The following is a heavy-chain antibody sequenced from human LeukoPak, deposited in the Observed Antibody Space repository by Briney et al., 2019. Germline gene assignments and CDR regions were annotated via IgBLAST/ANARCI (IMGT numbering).Heavy chain of an antibody. J-gene: IGHJ3*02. V-gene: IGHV4-30-2*01. CDR3: ARTSIAARRANAFDI. CDR1: GGSISSGGYS. CDR2: IYHSGST. D-gene: IGHD6-6*01. Sequence: SETLSLTCAVSGGSISSGGYSWSWIRQPPGKGLEWIGYIYHSGSTYYNPSLKSRVTISVDRSKNQFSLKLSSVTAADTAAYYCARTSIAARRANAFDIWGQGTMVTVSS.